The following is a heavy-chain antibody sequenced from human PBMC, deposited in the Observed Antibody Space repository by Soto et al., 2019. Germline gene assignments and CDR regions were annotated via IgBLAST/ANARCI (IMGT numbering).Heavy chain of an antibody. CDR3: ARCRKRGIVATILDTDYYYYGMDV. J-gene: IGHJ6*02. V-gene: IGHV3-30-3*01. CDR1: GFTFSSYA. D-gene: IGHD5-12*01. Sequence: GGSLRLSCAASGFTFSSYAMHWVRQAPGKGLEWVAVISYDGSNKYYADSVKGRFTISRDNAKNSLYLQMNSLRAEDTAVYYCARCRKRGIVATILDTDYYYYGMDVWGQGTTVTVSS. CDR2: ISYDGSNK.